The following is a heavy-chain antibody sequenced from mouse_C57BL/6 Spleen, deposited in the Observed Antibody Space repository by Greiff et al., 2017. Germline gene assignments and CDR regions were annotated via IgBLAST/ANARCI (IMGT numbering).Heavy chain of an antibody. Sequence: EVMLVESGPELVKPGASVKISCKASGYSFTGYYMNWVKQSPEKSLEWIGEINPSTGGTTYNQKFKAKATLTVDKSSSTAYMQLKSLTSEDSAVYYCARRGSSYWYFDVWGTGTTATVSS. D-gene: IGHD1-1*01. J-gene: IGHJ1*03. CDR1: GYSFTGYY. CDR3: ARRGSSYWYFDV. CDR2: INPSTGGT. V-gene: IGHV1-42*01.